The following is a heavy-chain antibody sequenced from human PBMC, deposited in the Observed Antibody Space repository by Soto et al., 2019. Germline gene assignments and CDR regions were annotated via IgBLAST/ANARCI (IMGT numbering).Heavy chain of an antibody. Sequence: EVQLLESGGGLVQPGGSLRLSYAASGFTFGSYAMSWVRQAPGKGLEWVSIVTYSGANTYYAGSVTGRFTISRDNSRNTLYLQMSSLRVEDTAVYYCATPSLSTGGYSSFDSWGRGTLVTVSS. CDR1: GFTFGSYA. J-gene: IGHJ4*02. CDR2: VTYSGANT. CDR3: ATPSLSTGGYSSFDS. D-gene: IGHD1-26*01. V-gene: IGHV3-23*01.